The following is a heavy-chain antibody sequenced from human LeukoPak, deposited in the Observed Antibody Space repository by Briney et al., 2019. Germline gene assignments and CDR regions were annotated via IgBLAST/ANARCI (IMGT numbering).Heavy chain of an antibody. V-gene: IGHV3-11*01. Sequence: GGSLRLSCAASGFTFSDYYMTWIRQAPGKGPEWLSYITGSGNSKYYADSVRGRFTISRDNAKNSLYLQMDSLRAEDTAVYYCARGNYGMDVWGRGTSVIVSS. CDR3: ARGNYGMDV. CDR1: GFTFSDYY. J-gene: IGHJ6*02. CDR2: ITGSGNSK.